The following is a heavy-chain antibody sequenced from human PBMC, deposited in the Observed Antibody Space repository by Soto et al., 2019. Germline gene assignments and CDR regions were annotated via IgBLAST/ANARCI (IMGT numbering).Heavy chain of an antibody. J-gene: IGHJ4*02. Sequence: QVQLVQSGAEVKKPGSSVKVSCKASGGTFSSYAISWVRQAPGQGLEWMGGIIPIFGTANYAQKFQGRVTITADESTSTDYMELSSLRSEDTAVYYCATKREGYCGGDCSFFDYWGQGTLVTVSS. CDR2: IIPIFGTA. CDR1: GGTFSSYA. CDR3: ATKREGYCGGDCSFFDY. D-gene: IGHD2-21*02. V-gene: IGHV1-69*01.